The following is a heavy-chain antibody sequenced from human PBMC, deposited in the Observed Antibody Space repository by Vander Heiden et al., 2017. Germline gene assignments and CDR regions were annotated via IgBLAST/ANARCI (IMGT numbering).Heavy chain of an antibody. J-gene: IGHJ5*02. CDR3: ARDRRGSTVTTDEWSWFDP. V-gene: IGHV1-2*04. D-gene: IGHD4-4*01. CDR2: INPNSGGT. Sequence: QVQLVQSGAEVKKPGASVKVPCKASGYTFTGHYMPWVRQAPGQGLEWMGWINPNSGGTNYAQKFQGWVTMTRDTSISTAYMELSRLRSDDTAVYYCARDRRGSTVTTDEWSWFDPWGQGTLVTVSS. CDR1: GYTFTGHY.